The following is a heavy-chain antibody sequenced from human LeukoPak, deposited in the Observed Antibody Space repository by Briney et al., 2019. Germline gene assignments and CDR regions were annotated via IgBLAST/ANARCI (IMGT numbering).Heavy chain of an antibody. CDR3: ARERAVGAVPGFPSPFDY. Sequence: PGGSLRLSCAASGFTFSNAWMSWVRQAPGKGLEWVGRIKSKTDGGTTDYAAPVKGRFTISRDDSKNTLYLQMNSLRAEDTAVYYCARERAVGAVPGFPSPFDYWGQGTLVTVSS. CDR1: GFTFSNAW. V-gene: IGHV3-15*05. CDR2: IKSKTDGGTT. J-gene: IGHJ4*02. D-gene: IGHD1-26*01.